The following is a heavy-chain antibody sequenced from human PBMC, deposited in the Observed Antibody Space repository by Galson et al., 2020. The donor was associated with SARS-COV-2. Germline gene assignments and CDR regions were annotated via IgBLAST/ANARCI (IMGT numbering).Heavy chain of an antibody. D-gene: IGHD2-15*01. Sequence: SETLSLTCTVSGGSISSGDYYWSWIRPPPGKGREWIGYIYYSGSTYYNPSPKSRVTISVDTSKNQFSLKLSSVTAADTAVYYCARDREAASLIRYFDLWGRGTLVTVSS. CDR1: GGSISSGDYY. J-gene: IGHJ2*01. V-gene: IGHV4-30-4*01. CDR2: IYYSGST. CDR3: ARDREAASLIRYFDL.